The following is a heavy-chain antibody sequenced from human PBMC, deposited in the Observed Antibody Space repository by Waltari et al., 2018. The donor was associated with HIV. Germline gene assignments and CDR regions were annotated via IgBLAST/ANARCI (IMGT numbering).Heavy chain of an antibody. CDR1: GGSISSSSYY. Sequence: QLQLQESGPGLVKPSETLSLTCTVSGGSISSSSYYWGWIRQPPGKGLEWIGSIYYSGSTYYNPSLKSRVTISVDTSKNQFSLKLSSVTAADTAVYYCARGPSTDYFDYWGQGTLVTVSS. CDR2: IYYSGST. J-gene: IGHJ4*02. CDR3: ARGPSTDYFDY. V-gene: IGHV4-39*01.